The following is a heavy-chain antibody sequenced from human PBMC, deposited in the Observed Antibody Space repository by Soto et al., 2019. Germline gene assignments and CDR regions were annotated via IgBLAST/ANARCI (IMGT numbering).Heavy chain of an antibody. CDR2: IWYDGRVK. CDR3: AGEDYGRSRKYFDY. CDR1: GFAFSTFG. J-gene: IGHJ4*02. V-gene: IGHV3-33*01. Sequence: QVQLVESGGGVVQPGRSLRLSCAASGFAFSTFGMHWVRQAPGKGLEGVAVIWYDGRVKYYADSVKGRFTISRDNSNNTLYLQMNSLRAEDTAVDYCAGEDYGRSRKYFDYWGQGTLVTVSS. D-gene: IGHD4-17*01.